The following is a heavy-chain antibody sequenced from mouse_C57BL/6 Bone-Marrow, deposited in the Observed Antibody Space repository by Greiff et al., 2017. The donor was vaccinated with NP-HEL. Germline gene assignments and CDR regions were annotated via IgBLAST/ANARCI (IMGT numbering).Heavy chain of an antibody. J-gene: IGHJ1*03. CDR1: GYSITSGYY. Sequence: EVKLVESGPGLVKPSQSLSLTCSVTGYSITSGYYWNWIRQFPGNKLEWMGYISYDGSNNYNPSLKNRISITRDTSKNQFFLKLNSVTTEDTATYYCARGNYSNLNWYFDVWGTGTTVTVSS. CDR2: ISYDGSN. CDR3: ARGNYSNLNWYFDV. D-gene: IGHD2-5*01. V-gene: IGHV3-6*01.